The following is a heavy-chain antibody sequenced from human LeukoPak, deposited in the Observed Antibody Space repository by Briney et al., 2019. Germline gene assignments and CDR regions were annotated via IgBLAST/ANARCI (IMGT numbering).Heavy chain of an antibody. CDR2: TYYRSKWFN. D-gene: IGHD3-9*01. Sequence: SQTLSLTCAISGDSVSSNRSAWNWIRQSPSRGLEWLGRTYYRSKWFNDYAVSVKSRITISPDTSKNQFSLQLNSVTLEDTAVYYCARDLDGTYYFDYWGQGTLVTVSS. J-gene: IGHJ4*02. V-gene: IGHV6-1*01. CDR1: GDSVSSNRSA. CDR3: ARDLDGTYYFDY.